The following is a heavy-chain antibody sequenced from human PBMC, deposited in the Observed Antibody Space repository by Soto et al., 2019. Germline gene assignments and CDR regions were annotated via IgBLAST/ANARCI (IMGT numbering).Heavy chain of an antibody. CDR3: ASGGTDYRYYFYY. D-gene: IGHD4-17*01. CDR1: GFTFSSYS. CDR2: ISSSSSYI. J-gene: IGHJ4*02. V-gene: IGHV3-21*01. Sequence: EVQLVESGGGLVKPGGSLRLSCAASGFTFSSYSMNWVRQAPGKGLEWVSSISSSSSYIYYAYSVKGRFTISRDNAKNSLYLQMNSRRAEDTAVYYCASGGTDYRYYFYYWGQGTLVTVSS.